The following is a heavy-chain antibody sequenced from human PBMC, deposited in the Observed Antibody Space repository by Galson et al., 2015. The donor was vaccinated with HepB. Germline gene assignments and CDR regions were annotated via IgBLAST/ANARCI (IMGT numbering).Heavy chain of an antibody. J-gene: IGHJ5*02. CDR2: ISRNSKVI. D-gene: IGHD2-21*01. CDR1: GFTFNDYR. V-gene: IGHV3-48*02. Sequence: SLRLSCAASGFTFNDYRMHWVRQAPGKGLEWIAYISRNSKVIHYTDSAKGRFTVSRDNAKNSLYLQLDSLRDGDTALYYCVRDGGDGYNYFDLWGQGTLVTVSS. CDR3: VRDGGDGYNYFDL.